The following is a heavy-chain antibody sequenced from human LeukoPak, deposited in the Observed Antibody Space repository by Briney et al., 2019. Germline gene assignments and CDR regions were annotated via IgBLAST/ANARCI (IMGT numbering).Heavy chain of an antibody. CDR3: AKGRAGYSYCMFDS. J-gene: IGHJ4*02. V-gene: IGHV3-23*01. CDR2: IVNSGGST. Sequence: GGSLRLSRVASGFTFSNYAMSWVRQAPGKGLEWVSGIVNSGGSTYYAHSVRGRLTISRDNSKKSVYLQMRRLRGDDTAIYYWAKGRAGYSYCMFDSWGQGTLVTVSS. CDR1: GFTFSNYA. D-gene: IGHD2-15*01.